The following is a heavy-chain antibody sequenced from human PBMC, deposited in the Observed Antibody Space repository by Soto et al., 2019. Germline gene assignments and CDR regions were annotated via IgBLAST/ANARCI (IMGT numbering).Heavy chain of an antibody. D-gene: IGHD2-15*01. CDR3: ARGILGYCSGGSCYEYYFDY. Sequence: QVQLVESGGGVVQPGRSLRLSCAASGVTFSSYAMHWVRQAPGKGLEWVAVISYDGSNKYYADSVKGRFTISRDNSKNTLYLQMNRLRAEDTAVYYCARGILGYCSGGSCYEYYFDYWGQGTLVTVSS. V-gene: IGHV3-30-3*01. J-gene: IGHJ4*02. CDR2: ISYDGSNK. CDR1: GVTFSSYA.